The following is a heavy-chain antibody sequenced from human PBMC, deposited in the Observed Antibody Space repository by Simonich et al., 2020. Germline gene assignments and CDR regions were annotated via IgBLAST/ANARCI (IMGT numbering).Heavy chain of an antibody. J-gene: IGHJ6*02. CDR1: GGSFSGYY. CDR3: ARHRLVDGTTGTTGVDYYYGMDV. CDR2: INHSGRT. Sequence: QVQLQQWGAGLLKPSETLSLTCAVYGGSFSGYYWSWIRQPPGKGLAWLGEINHSGRTNYNPSLKSRVTISVDTSKNQFSLKLSSVTAADTAVYYCARHRLVDGTTGTTGVDYYYGMDVWGQGTTVTVSS. V-gene: IGHV4-34*01. D-gene: IGHD1-1*01.